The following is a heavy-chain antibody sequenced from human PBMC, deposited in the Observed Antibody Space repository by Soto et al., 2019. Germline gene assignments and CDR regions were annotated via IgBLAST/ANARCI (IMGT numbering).Heavy chain of an antibody. CDR3: ARAYLGRLPRRADYYYAMDV. Sequence: EVQLVESGGGSVQPGESLRLSCAASGFSFRDYDMHWVRQRKGNGLEWVSALGAARDPYYVGSVKGRFSVSRDNAQNSLFLQMNNLGVDDTAVYFCARAYLGRLPRRADYYYAMDVWGRGTTVTVSS. D-gene: IGHD1-26*01. CDR1: GFSFRDYD. V-gene: IGHV3-13*05. CDR2: LGAARDP. J-gene: IGHJ6*02.